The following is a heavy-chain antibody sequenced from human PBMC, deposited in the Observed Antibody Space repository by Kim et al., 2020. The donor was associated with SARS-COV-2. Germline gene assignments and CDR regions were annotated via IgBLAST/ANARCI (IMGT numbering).Heavy chain of an antibody. J-gene: IGHJ4*02. CDR2: IYSGGST. CDR1: GFTVSSNY. V-gene: IGHV3-53*01. CDR3: ARAPSYDILTGYHFDY. Sequence: GGSLRLSCAASGFTVSSNYMSWVRQAPGKGLEWVSVIYSGGSTYYADSVKGRFTISRDNSKNTLYLQMNSLRAEDTAVYYCARAPSYDILTGYHFDYWGQGTLVTVSS. D-gene: IGHD3-9*01.